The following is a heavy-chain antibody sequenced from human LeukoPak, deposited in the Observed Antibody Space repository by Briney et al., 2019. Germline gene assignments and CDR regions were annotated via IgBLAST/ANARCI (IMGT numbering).Heavy chain of an antibody. J-gene: IGHJ3*02. CDR2: ISGSGGST. Sequence: PGGSLRLSCAASGFTFSSYAMSWVRQAPGKGLEWVSAISGSGGSTYYADSVKGRFTISRDNSKNTLYLQMNSLRAEDTAVYYCARDISWLPTRRGAFDIWGQGTMVTVSS. V-gene: IGHV3-23*01. CDR3: ARDISWLPTRRGAFDI. D-gene: IGHD5-12*01. CDR1: GFTFSSYA.